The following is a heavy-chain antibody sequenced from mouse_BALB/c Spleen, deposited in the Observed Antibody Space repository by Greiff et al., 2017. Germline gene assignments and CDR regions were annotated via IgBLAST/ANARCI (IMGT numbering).Heavy chain of an antibody. D-gene: IGHD2-4*01. Sequence: EVQGVESGAELVKPGASVKLSCTASGFNIKDTYMHWVKQRPEQGLEWIGRIDPANGNTKYDPKFQGKATITADTSSNTAYLQLSSLTSEDTAVYYCARDTMITTGFAYWGQGTLVTVSA. V-gene: IGHV14-3*02. CDR2: IDPANGNT. CDR3: ARDTMITTGFAY. CDR1: GFNIKDTY. J-gene: IGHJ3*01.